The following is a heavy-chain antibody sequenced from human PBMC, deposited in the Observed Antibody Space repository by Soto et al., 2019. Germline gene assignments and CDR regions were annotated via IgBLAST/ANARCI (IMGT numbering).Heavy chain of an antibody. CDR3: ARDGAGAYGLGWFDP. J-gene: IGHJ5*02. CDR2: IYHSGST. V-gene: IGHV4-31*01. D-gene: IGHD2-21*01. Sequence: QVQLQESGPRLVKPSQTLSLTCTVSGDSISRGGYYWNWLRQHPRKGLEWIGYIYHSGSTIYNPSLKSPVTISVDTSKNRLSLELSNVTAADTAIYYCARDGAGAYGLGWFDPWGQGILVTVSS. CDR1: GDSISRGGYY.